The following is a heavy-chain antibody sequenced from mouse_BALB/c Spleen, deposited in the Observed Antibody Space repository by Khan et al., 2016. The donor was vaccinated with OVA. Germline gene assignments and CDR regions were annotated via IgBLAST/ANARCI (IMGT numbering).Heavy chain of an antibody. CDR3: VNPVSSSAWFTS. CDR1: GYTFTNYW. J-gene: IGHJ3*01. V-gene: IGHV1-7*01. Sequence: QVQLMEYGAELAKPGASVKMSCKASGYTFTNYWMHWVKQRPGQGLEWIGYIDPSTTYTDYNQKFKDKATLTADKSSRTAYMQLSSLTSEDSAVSSSVNPVSSSAWFTSACQGPLFTVS. D-gene: IGHD1-1*01. CDR2: IDPSTTYT.